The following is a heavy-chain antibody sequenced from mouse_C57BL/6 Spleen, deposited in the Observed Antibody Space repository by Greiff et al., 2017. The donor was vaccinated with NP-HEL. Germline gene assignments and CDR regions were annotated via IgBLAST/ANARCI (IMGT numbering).Heavy chain of an antibody. CDR3: ASYDYDGFAY. CDR2: ISSGSSTI. D-gene: IGHD2-4*01. J-gene: IGHJ3*01. CDR1: GFTFSDYG. V-gene: IGHV5-17*01. Sequence: EVHLVESGGGLVKPGGSLKLSCAASGFTFSDYGMHWVRQAPEKGLEWVAYISSGSSTIYYADTVKGRFTISRDNAKNTLFLQMTSLRSEDTAMYYCASYDYDGFAYWGQGTLVTVSA.